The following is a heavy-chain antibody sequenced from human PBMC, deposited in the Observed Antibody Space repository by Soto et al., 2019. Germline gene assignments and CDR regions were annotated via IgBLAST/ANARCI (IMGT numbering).Heavy chain of an antibody. Sequence: QVQLVESGGGVVQPGRSLRLSCAASGFTFSSYAMHWVRQAPGKGLEWVAVISYDGSNKYYADSVKGRFTISRDNSKNTLYLQINSLRAEATAVYYCARDRLRSTNWFDPWGQGTLVTVSS. D-gene: IGHD4-17*01. CDR3: ARDRLRSTNWFDP. CDR1: GFTFSSYA. J-gene: IGHJ5*02. CDR2: ISYDGSNK. V-gene: IGHV3-30-3*01.